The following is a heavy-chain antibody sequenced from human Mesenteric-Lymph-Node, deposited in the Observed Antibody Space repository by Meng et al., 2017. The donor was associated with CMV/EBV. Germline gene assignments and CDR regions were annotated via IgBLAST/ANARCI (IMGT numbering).Heavy chain of an antibody. CDR1: GYSFTGYS. D-gene: IGHD1-1*01. V-gene: IGHV1-2*06. J-gene: IGHJ5*02. Sequence: QVQLVQSGAEVKKSGASVKVSCKASGYSFTGYSIHWVRQAPGQGLEWMGRISPNTGDTIYEENFQGRVTMTRDTSINTAYMELSSLTSDDTAVYYCGRGQQTFDPWGQGTLVTVSS. CDR2: ISPNTGDT. CDR3: GRGQQTFDP.